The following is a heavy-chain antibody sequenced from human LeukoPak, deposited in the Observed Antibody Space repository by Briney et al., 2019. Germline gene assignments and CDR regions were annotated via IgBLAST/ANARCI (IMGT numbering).Heavy chain of an antibody. D-gene: IGHD3-22*01. CDR3: ARDSFLTTMIVVPRPLDY. CDR2: ISSSGSTI. Sequence: PGGSLRLFCAAAGFTFSSYEMNWVRQAPGKGLEWVSYISSSGSTIYYADSVKGRFTISRDNAKNSLYLQMNSLRAEDTAVYYCARDSFLTTMIVVPRPLDYWGQGTLVTVSS. CDR1: GFTFSSYE. J-gene: IGHJ4*02. V-gene: IGHV3-48*03.